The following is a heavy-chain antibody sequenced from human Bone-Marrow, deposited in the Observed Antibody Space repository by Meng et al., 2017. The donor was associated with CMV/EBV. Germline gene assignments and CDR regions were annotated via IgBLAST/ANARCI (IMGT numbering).Heavy chain of an antibody. D-gene: IGHD2-21*01. V-gene: IGHV3-23*03. J-gene: IGHJ4*02. CDR3: AKEAAQSSCNGDCYADF. CDR1: GFTFSRYT. CDR2: IHSGGSIT. Sequence: GESLKISCAASGFTFSRYTMTWVRQAPGKGLEWVSLIHSGGSITYYTDSVKGRFTISKDNSQNTVFLQMNSLRVEDTAIYYCAKEAAQSSCNGDCYADFWGQGTQVTVYS.